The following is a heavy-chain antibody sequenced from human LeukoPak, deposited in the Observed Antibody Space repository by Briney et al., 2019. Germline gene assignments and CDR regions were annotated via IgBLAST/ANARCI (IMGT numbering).Heavy chain of an antibody. D-gene: IGHD3-22*01. V-gene: IGHV4-59*11. Sequence: SETLSLTCNVSGGSITSHYWNWIRQPPGKGLEWLGYIHHTGISKFHPSLKSRVSMSVDTAKNQFFLKVNSVTAADTAVYHCARSVDYFDNTGPHMMFDYWGQGSLVTVSS. CDR3: ARSVDYFDNTGPHMMFDY. CDR2: IHHTGIS. J-gene: IGHJ4*02. CDR1: GGSITSHY.